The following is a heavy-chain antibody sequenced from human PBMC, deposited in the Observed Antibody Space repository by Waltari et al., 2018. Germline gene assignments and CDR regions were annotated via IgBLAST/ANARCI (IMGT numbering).Heavy chain of an antibody. Sequence: PSETLSLTCTVSGGSISSYYWNWIRQPPGKGLEWIGYIYYSGSTNYNPSLKSRVTISLDTSKNQFSLILTSVTAADTAVYYCARAPSVRGYGDAFDIWGQGTMVTVSS. CDR3: ARAPSVRGYGDAFDI. CDR1: GGSISSYY. J-gene: IGHJ3*02. D-gene: IGHD5-18*01. V-gene: IGHV4-59*01. CDR2: IYYSGST.